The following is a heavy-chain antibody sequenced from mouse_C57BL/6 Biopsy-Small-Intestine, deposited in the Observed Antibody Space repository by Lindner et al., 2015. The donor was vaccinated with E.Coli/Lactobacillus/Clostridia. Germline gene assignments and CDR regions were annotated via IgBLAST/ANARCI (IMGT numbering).Heavy chain of an antibody. V-gene: IGHV1-14*01. CDR1: GYTFTNYI. J-gene: IGHJ4*01. Sequence: VQLQESGPELVRPGASVKMSCKASGYTFTNYIMHWVKQKPGQGLEWIGYINHYNDGTKYNEKFKGKATLTSDKSSSTAYMELSSLTSEDSAVYYCGRKGYVGAMDYWGQGTSVTVSS. CDR3: GRKGYVGAMDY. CDR2: INHYNDGT. D-gene: IGHD3-1*01.